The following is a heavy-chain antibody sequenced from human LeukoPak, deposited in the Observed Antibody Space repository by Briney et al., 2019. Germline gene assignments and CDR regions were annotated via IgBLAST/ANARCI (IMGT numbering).Heavy chain of an antibody. Sequence: GGSLRLSCTVSGITFSRYWMSWVRKAPGKGLEWVANINQDGNRENYVDSVKGRFSISRDNAKNSLFLQMHSLRAEDTAVYYCATTFPYCSDGTCALGGQGTLVTVSS. CDR2: INQDGNRE. D-gene: IGHD2-15*01. CDR3: ATTFPYCSDGTCAL. CDR1: GITFSRYW. V-gene: IGHV3-7*01. J-gene: IGHJ4*02.